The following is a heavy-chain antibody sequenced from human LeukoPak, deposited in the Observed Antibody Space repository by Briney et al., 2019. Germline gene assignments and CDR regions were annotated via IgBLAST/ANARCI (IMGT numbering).Heavy chain of an antibody. CDR3: ARDRDSSGWYEGFDY. CDR2: ISYDGSNK. V-gene: IGHV3-30-3*01. D-gene: IGHD6-19*01. CDR1: GFTFSSSA. Sequence: GGSLKLSCAASGFTFSSSAMHWVRQAPDKGLEWVAVISYDGSNKYYADSVKGRFTISRDNSKNTLYLQMNSLRADDTAVYYCARDRDSSGWYEGFDYWGQGTLVTVSS. J-gene: IGHJ4*02.